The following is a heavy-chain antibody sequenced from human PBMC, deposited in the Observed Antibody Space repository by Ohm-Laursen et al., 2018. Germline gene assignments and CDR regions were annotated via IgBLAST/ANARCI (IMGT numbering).Heavy chain of an antibody. CDR3: ARGDSSSSTTEYFQH. D-gene: IGHD6-13*01. CDR2: IYNTGNT. V-gene: IGHV4-59*12. CDR1: GGSISNYY. J-gene: IGHJ1*01. Sequence: TLSLTCPVSGGSISNYYWSWIRQPPGKGLEWIGYIYNTGNTNYNPSLKSRVTISADTSKNQFSLKLSSVTAADTAVYYCARGDSSSSTTEYFQHWGQAPWSPSPQ.